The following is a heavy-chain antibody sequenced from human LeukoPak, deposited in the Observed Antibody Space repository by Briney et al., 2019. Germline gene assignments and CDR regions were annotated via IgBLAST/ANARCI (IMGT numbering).Heavy chain of an antibody. V-gene: IGHV1-8*03. D-gene: IGHD2-2*01. CDR2: MNPNSGNT. CDR3: ARGVSGISGNGHWIPLEDIVVVPAAGNYYYYYMDV. J-gene: IGHJ6*03. CDR1: GYTFTSYD. Sequence: GASVKVSCKASGYTFTSYDINWVRQATGQGLEWMGWMNPNSGNTGYAQKFQGRVTITRNTSISTAYMELSSLRSEDTAVYYCARGVSGISGNGHWIPLEDIVVVPAAGNYYYYYMDVWGKGTTVTVSS.